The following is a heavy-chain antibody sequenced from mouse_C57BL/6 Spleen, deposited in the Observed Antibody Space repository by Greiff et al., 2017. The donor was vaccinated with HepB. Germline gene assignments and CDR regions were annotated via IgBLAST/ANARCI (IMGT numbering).Heavy chain of an antibody. CDR2: ISYDGSN. Sequence: DVKLQESGPGLVKPSQSLSLTCSVTGYSITSGYYWNWIRQFPGNKLEWMGYISYDGSNNYNTSLKNRISITRDTSKNQFFLKLNSVTTEDTATYYCARDGVYYSNGGYAMDYWGQGTSVTVAS. CDR1: GYSITSGYY. D-gene: IGHD2-5*01. V-gene: IGHV3-6*01. CDR3: ARDGVYYSNGGYAMDY. J-gene: IGHJ4*01.